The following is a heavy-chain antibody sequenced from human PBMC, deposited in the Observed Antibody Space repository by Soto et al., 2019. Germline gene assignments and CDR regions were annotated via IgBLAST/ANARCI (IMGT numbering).Heavy chain of an antibody. D-gene: IGHD3-3*01. CDR1: GGSFKSGSYS. J-gene: IGHJ4*02. Sequence: RSLSFTASGGSFKSGSYSWSWIRQPPGKGLEWIGYVYHTGRTSYNPSLKSRVSISMDTSKNQFSLNLDSVTAADTAVYFCARDFAYFDSWGQGTLVTVSS. V-gene: IGHV4-61*01. CDR3: ARDFAYFDS. CDR2: VYHTGRT.